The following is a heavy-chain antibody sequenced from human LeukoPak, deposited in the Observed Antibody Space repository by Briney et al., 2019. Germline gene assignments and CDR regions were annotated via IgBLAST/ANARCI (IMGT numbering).Heavy chain of an antibody. CDR1: GGTFSSYA. CDR2: IIPIFGTA. V-gene: IGHV1-69*06. D-gene: IGHD1-1*01. Sequence: SVKLSCKASGGTFSSYAISWVRQAPGQGLEWMGRIIPIFGTANYAQKFQGRVTITADKSTSTAYMELSSLRSEDTAVYYCAREMRPATTTLVAYWGQGTLVTVSS. CDR3: AREMRPATTTLVAY. J-gene: IGHJ4*02.